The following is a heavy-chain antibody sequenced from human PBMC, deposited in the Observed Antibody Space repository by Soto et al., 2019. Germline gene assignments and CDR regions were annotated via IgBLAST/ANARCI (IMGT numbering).Heavy chain of an antibody. J-gene: IGHJ6*02. Sequence: EVKLLESGGGLVQPGGSLRLSCAASGFTFSSYAMTWVRQAPGKGLECVSALSGSGVSTYYADSVKGRFTISRDNSKNTLYLQMNSLRAEDTAVYYCAKGGGSKDYYDTSGYYLYYYYAMDVWGQGTTVTVSS. CDR2: LSGSGVST. CDR3: AKGGGSKDYYDTSGYYLYYYYAMDV. V-gene: IGHV3-23*01. CDR1: GFTFSSYA. D-gene: IGHD3-22*01.